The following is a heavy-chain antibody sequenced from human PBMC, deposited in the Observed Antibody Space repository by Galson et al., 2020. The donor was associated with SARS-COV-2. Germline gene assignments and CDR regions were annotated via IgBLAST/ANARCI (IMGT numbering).Heavy chain of an antibody. Sequence: SETLSLTCAVYGGSFSGYYWSWIRQPPGKGLEWIGEINHSGSTNYNPSLKSRVTISVDTSKNQFSLKLSSVTAADTAVYYCARGRAVRGVRIDYWGQGTLVTVSS. J-gene: IGHJ4*02. CDR2: INHSGST. CDR1: GGSFSGYY. CDR3: ARGRAVRGVRIDY. D-gene: IGHD3-10*01. V-gene: IGHV4-34*01.